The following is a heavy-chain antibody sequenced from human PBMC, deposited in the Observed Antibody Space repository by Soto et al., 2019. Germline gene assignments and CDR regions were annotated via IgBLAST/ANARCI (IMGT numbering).Heavy chain of an antibody. J-gene: IGHJ6*03. D-gene: IGHD3-3*01. CDR1: GGSFSDNY. CDR2: INHSGST. Sequence: QVLLQQWGAGLLEASETLSLTCAVYGGSFSDNYWSWIRQPPGKGLEWIGEINHSGSTNYNPSLKSRVTISVDTSKSQFSLKLSSVTAAYTAVYYCAREGVGDFWSGYYRYYYMGVWGKGTTVTVSS. V-gene: IGHV4-34*01. CDR3: AREGVGDFWSGYYRYYYMGV.